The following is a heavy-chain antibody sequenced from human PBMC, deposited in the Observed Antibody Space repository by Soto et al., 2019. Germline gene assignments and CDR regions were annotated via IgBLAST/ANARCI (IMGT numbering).Heavy chain of an antibody. CDR2: IWYDGSHQ. D-gene: IGHD3-10*01. Sequence: QVKLVESGGGVVQPGRSLRLSCAASGFTFRSHGMHWVRQAPGKGLEWVAVIWYDGSHQYYGDSVKGRFTISRDNSKNTLSLQMKSLRAEDTAIYYCAREGDGGSAPFDCWGQGTLVTVSS. CDR3: AREGDGGSAPFDC. J-gene: IGHJ4*02. CDR1: GFTFRSHG. V-gene: IGHV3-33*01.